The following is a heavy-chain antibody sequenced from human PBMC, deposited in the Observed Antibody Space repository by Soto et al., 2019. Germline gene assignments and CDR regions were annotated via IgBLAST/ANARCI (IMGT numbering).Heavy chain of an antibody. CDR3: AKDSEQVRSAAILGASFDI. Sequence: EGQLVESGGGLVHPGRSLRLSCVASGFPFDHYAMHWVRQAPGRGLEWVSGISWNSASIDYADSVKGRFSISRDNALNSLHLQMNSLRPEDTAFYYCAKDSEQVRSAAILGASFDIWGQGTLVTVSA. V-gene: IGHV3-9*01. J-gene: IGHJ3*02. CDR1: GFPFDHYA. CDR2: ISWNSASI. D-gene: IGHD2-2*01.